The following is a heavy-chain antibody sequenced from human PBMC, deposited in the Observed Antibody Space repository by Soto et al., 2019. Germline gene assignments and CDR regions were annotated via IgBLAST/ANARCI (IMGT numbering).Heavy chain of an antibody. D-gene: IGHD6-19*01. J-gene: IGHJ4*02. Sequence: SETLSLTCAVSGGSISSSNWWSWVRQPPGKGLEWIGEIYHSGSTNYNPSLESRVTRSVDKSKNQFSLKLSSVTAADTAVYYCARDKSPYSSGWHNRHFDYWGQGTLVTVSS. CDR3: ARDKSPYSSGWHNRHFDY. CDR1: GGSISSSNW. V-gene: IGHV4-4*02. CDR2: IYHSGST.